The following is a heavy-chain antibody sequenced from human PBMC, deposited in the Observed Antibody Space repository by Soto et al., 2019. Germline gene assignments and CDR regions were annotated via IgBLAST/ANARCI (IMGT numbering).Heavy chain of an antibody. CDR2: IIPIFGTA. D-gene: IGHD2-21*01. J-gene: IGHJ4*02. V-gene: IGHV1-69*06. Sequence: SVKVSCKASGYTFTSYAISWVRQAPGQGLEWMGGIIPIFGTADYAQKFQGRVTITADKSTSTAYMELSSLRAEDTAVYYWARSPCGPFDYWGQGTLVTVPQ. CDR1: GYTFTSYA. CDR3: ARSPCGPFDY.